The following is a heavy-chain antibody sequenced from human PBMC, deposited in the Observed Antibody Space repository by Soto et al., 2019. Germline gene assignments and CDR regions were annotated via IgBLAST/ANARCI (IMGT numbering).Heavy chain of an antibody. J-gene: IGHJ4*02. Sequence: ASVKVSCKASGDTFSSYAINWVRQATGQGLEWMGGMNPNIGTAGYAQKFQGRVTMTTNNSTSTAYMELGSLRSEDTAVYYCARSCSNGVCRFDSWGQGTLVTVSS. CDR1: GDTFSSYA. CDR2: MNPNIGTA. V-gene: IGHV1-8*02. D-gene: IGHD2-8*01. CDR3: ARSCSNGVCRFDS.